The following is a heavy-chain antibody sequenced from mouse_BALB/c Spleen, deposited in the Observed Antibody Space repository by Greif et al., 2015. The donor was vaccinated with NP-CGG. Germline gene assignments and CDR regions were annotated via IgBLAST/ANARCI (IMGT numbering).Heavy chain of an antibody. CDR2: ISIYHDNT. J-gene: IGHJ3*01. D-gene: IGHD3-3*01. CDR3: ARGGTEFAY. CDR1: GYTFTDYA. V-gene: IGHV1-67*01. Sequence: QVQLQQPGPELVRPGESVKISCKGSGYTFTDYAMHWVKQSHAKSLEWIGVISIYHDNTNYNLKFKGKATMTVDKSSSTAYMELARLTSEDSAIYYCARGGTEFAYWGQGTLVTVSA.